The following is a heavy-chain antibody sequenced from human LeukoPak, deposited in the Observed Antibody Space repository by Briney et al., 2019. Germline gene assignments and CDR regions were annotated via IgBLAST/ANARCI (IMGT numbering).Heavy chain of an antibody. J-gene: IGHJ3*02. D-gene: IGHD2-21*01. V-gene: IGHV3-30*02. CDR3: AKARSYCGGDCSLYAFDI. Sequence: GGSLRLSCAASGFIFSSHGMHWVRQAPGKGLEGVAFIRYDGGNKYYADSVKGRFTISRDNSKNTLYLQMNSLRAEDTAVYYCAKARSYCGGDCSLYAFDIWGQGTMVTVSS. CDR1: GFIFSSHG. CDR2: IRYDGGNK.